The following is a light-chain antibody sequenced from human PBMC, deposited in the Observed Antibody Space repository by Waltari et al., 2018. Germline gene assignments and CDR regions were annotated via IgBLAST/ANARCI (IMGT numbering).Light chain of an antibody. Sequence: EVVMTQYPATLSVSAGGRATLSCRASQSVLTHLAWYQQKPGQAPRLLIYEASTRATSIPARFIGSGSGTEFTLTISSLQSEDLAVYYCQQYNDWWTFGQGTKVQIK. CDR2: EAS. CDR3: QQYNDWWT. CDR1: QSVLTH. V-gene: IGKV3-15*01. J-gene: IGKJ1*01.